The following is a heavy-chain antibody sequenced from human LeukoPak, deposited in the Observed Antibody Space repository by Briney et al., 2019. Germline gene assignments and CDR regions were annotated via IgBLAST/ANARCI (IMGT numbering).Heavy chain of an antibody. D-gene: IGHD3-22*01. J-gene: IGHJ4*02. CDR2: INHSGST. V-gene: IGHV4-34*01. CDR1: GGSFSGYY. Sequence: PSETLSLTCAVYGGSFSGYYWSWIRQPPGKGLEWIGEINHSGSTNNNPSLKSRVTISVDTSKNQFSLKLSSVTAADTAVYYCARHLRPYYDSSGYPYYFDYWGQGILVTVSS. CDR3: ARHLRPYYDSSGYPYYFDY.